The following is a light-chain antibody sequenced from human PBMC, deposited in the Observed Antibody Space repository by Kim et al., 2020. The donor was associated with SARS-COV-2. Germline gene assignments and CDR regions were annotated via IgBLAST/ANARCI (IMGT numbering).Light chain of an antibody. J-gene: IGKJ2*01. Sequence: DTQLTQSPSFLSGSIGDRVTITCRASQDISNHLAWYQQKPGKAPKLLIYAASTLQNGFPSRFSGSGSGTDFTLAISSLQPEDFATDCCQQPLDYPRTVGQGTKLEI. CDR3: QQPLDYPRT. V-gene: IGKV1-9*01. CDR1: QDISNH. CDR2: AAS.